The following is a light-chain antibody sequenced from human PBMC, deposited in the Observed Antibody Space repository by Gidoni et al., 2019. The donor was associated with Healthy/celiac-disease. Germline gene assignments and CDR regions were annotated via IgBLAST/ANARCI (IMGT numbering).Light chain of an antibody. Sequence: SLSPGERATLSCRASQSVSSSYLAWYQQKPGQAPRLLIYGASSRATGIPDRFSVSGSGTDFTLTISRLEPEDFAVYYCQQYGSSPPWTFGQGTKVEIK. CDR3: QQYGSSPPWT. J-gene: IGKJ1*01. CDR2: GAS. CDR1: QSVSSSY. V-gene: IGKV3-20*01.